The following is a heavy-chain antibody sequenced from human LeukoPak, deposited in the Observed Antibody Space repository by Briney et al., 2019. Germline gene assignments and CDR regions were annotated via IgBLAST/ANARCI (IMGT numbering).Heavy chain of an antibody. J-gene: IGHJ4*02. D-gene: IGHD3-10*01. Sequence: SETLSLTCTVSGGSISSSSYYWGWIRQPPGKGLEWIGSIYYSGSTYYNPSLRSRVTISVDTSKNQFSLKLSSVTAADTAVYYCARQHGSGSYLFDYWGQGTLVTVSS. CDR2: IYYSGST. V-gene: IGHV4-39*01. CDR1: GGSISSSSYY. CDR3: ARQHGSGSYLFDY.